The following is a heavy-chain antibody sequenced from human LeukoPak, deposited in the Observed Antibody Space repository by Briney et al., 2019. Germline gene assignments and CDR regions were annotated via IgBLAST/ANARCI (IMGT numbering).Heavy chain of an antibody. Sequence: GGSLRLSCAASGFTFSSYSMNWVRQAPGKGLEWVSAISGSGGSTYYTDSVKGRFTISRDNSKNTLYLQMNSLRAEDTAVYYCAKFSSSWYVASCDYWGQGTLVTVSS. CDR1: GFTFSSYS. CDR3: AKFSSSWYVASCDY. V-gene: IGHV3-23*01. J-gene: IGHJ4*02. D-gene: IGHD6-13*01. CDR2: ISGSGGST.